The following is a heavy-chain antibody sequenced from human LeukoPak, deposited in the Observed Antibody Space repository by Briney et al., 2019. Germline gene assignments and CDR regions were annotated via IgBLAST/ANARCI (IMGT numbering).Heavy chain of an antibody. CDR3: ARARGTEAIDY. D-gene: IGHD6-25*01. CDR2: INNSGST. CDR1: GGSFSGYY. J-gene: IGHJ4*02. Sequence: PSGTLSLTCAAYGGSFSGYYWSWIRQPPGKGLEWIGEINNSGSTNCNPSLKSRVTVSVDTSKNQFSLKVTSVTAADTAVYYCARARGTEAIDYWGQGTRVTVSS. V-gene: IGHV4-34*01.